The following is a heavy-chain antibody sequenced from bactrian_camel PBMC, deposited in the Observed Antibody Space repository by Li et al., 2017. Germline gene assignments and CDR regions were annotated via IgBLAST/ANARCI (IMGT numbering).Heavy chain of an antibody. Sequence: HVQLVESGGGSVQAGGSLRLSCVVSGYTLGNNRMAWFRQIPGAEREGVAFFHAGSGHTDYGDSVRGRFTISQDNAKNTVDLQMSSLKPEDTAMYYCALSQRRWSFCTSLLPDFTNWGPGTQVTVS. CDR2: FHAGSGHT. J-gene: IGHJ4*01. CDR3: ALSQRRWSFCTSLLPDFTN. D-gene: IGHD2*01. CDR1: GYTLGNNR. V-gene: IGHV3S1*01.